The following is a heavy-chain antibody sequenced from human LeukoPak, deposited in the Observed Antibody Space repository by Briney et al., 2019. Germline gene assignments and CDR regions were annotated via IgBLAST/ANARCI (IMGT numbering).Heavy chain of an antibody. CDR3: VRRGGDRFDP. J-gene: IGHJ5*02. D-gene: IGHD3-10*01. CDR2: INSDGSST. CDR1: GFTFSSYS. V-gene: IGHV3-74*01. Sequence: PGGSLRLSCAASGFTFSSYSMNWVRQAPGKGLVWVSRINSDGSSTSYADSVKGRFTISRDNAKSTLYLQMNSLRAEDTAVYYCVRRGGDRFDPWGQGALVTVSS.